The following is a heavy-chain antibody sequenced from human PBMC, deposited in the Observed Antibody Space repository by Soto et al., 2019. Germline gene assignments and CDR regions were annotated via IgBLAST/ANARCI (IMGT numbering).Heavy chain of an antibody. CDR1: GGSISSSSYY. V-gene: IGHV4-39*01. D-gene: IGHD3-10*01. J-gene: IGHJ4*02. CDR2: IYYSGST. CDR3: ARHVLYADYYGSGSYYNPDY. Sequence: SETLSLTCTVSGGSISSSSYYWGWIRQPPGKGLEWIGSIYYSGSTYYNPSLKSRVTISVDTSKNQFSLKLSSVTAADTAVYYCARHVLYADYYGSGSYYNPDYWGQGTLVTVSS.